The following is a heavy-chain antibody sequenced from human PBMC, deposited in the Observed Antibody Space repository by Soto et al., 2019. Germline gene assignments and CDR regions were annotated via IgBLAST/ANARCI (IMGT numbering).Heavy chain of an antibody. CDR1: GVSINSGDYY. J-gene: IGHJ3*02. Sequence: PSETLSLTCTVSGVSINSGDYYWSWIRQPPGKGLEWIGYIYYSGSTYYNPSLKSRATLSLDTSKNQFSLRLSSVTAADTAVFYCARSLYCSGGSCYRGADAFDIWGQGTMVTVSS. CDR2: IYYSGST. CDR3: ARSLYCSGGSCYRGADAFDI. D-gene: IGHD2-15*01. V-gene: IGHV4-30-4*01.